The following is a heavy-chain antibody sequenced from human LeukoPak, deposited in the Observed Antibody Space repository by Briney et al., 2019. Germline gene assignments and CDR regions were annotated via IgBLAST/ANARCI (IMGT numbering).Heavy chain of an antibody. CDR1: GGSISSRPYH. D-gene: IGHD6-13*01. Sequence: SETLSLTCTVSGGSISSRPYHWGWIRQSPGKGLEWIGYIYYSGSTNYNPSLKSRVTISVDTSKNQFSLKLSSVTAADTAVYYCARDTNILDYSSSWPRFFDYWGQGTLVTVSS. CDR3: ARDTNILDYSSSWPRFFDY. CDR2: IYYSGST. V-gene: IGHV4-61*01. J-gene: IGHJ4*02.